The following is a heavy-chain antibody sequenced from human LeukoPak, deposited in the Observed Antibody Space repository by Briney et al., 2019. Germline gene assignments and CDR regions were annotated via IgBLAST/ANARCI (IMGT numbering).Heavy chain of an antibody. CDR1: GYTFTGYY. CDR3: ARHSDDYDSSGYYSYYYYGMDV. D-gene: IGHD3-22*01. Sequence: KVSCKASGYTFTGYYMHWVRQAPGQGLEWMGIIYPGDSDTRYSPSFQGQVTISADKSISTAYLQWSSLKASDTAMYYCARHSDDYDSSGYYSYYYYGMDVWGQGTTVTVSS. V-gene: IGHV5-51*01. CDR2: IYPGDSDT. J-gene: IGHJ6*02.